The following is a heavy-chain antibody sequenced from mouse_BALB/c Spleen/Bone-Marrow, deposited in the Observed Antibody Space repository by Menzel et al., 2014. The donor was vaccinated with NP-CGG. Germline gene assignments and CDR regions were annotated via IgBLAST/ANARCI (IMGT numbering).Heavy chain of an antibody. CDR1: GFTFSSYG. CDR3: ALNWDSAY. Sequence: DVQLVESGGDLVKPGGSLKLSCAASGFTFSSYGMSWVRQPTDKRMEWVATINNGGTYTYYPDSVKGRFTISRDNAKNTLYLQMSSLKSEDTAMYYCALNWDSAYWGQGTLVTVSA. CDR2: INNGGTYT. V-gene: IGHV5-6*01. D-gene: IGHD4-1*02. J-gene: IGHJ3*01.